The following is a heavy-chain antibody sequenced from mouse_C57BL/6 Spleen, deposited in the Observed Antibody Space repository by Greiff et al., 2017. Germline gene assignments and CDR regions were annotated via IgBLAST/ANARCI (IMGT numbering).Heavy chain of an antibody. CDR2: IDPETGGT. J-gene: IGHJ3*01. D-gene: IGHD1-1*01. Sequence: QVHVKQSGAELVRPGASVTLSCKASGYTFTDYEMHWVKQTPVHGLEWIGAIDPETGGTAYNQKFKGKAILTADKSSSTAYMELRSLTSEDSAVYYCTITTVRFAYWGQGTLVTVSA. CDR3: TITTVRFAY. V-gene: IGHV1-15*01. CDR1: GYTFTDYE.